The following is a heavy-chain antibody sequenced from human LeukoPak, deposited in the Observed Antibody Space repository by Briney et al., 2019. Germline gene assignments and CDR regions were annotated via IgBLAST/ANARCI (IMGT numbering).Heavy chain of an antibody. Sequence: PGGSLRLSCVASGFTFSSSGMTWVRQAPGKGLEWVSSITDSGDSTYYADSVKGRFTISRDNSKNTLYLQMNSLRAEDTAVYYCAKVLSLFRGVIGYPWYFDIWGRDTLVTVSS. V-gene: IGHV3-23*01. CDR1: GFTFSSSG. J-gene: IGHJ2*01. CDR2: ITDSGDST. D-gene: IGHD3-10*01. CDR3: AKVLSLFRGVIGYPWYFDI.